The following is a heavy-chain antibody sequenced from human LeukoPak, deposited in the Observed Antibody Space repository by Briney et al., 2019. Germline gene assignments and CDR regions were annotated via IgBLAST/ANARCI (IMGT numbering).Heavy chain of an antibody. J-gene: IGHJ6*03. V-gene: IGHV3-33*06. CDR3: AKAPRAFHYYMDV. D-gene: IGHD2/OR15-2a*01. CDR1: GFTFNSYG. CDR2: IWYDGSNK. Sequence: GRSLRLSCAASGFTFNSYGMHWVRQAPGKGLEWVAVIWYDGSNKYYADSVKGRFTISRDNSKNTLYLQMNSLRAEDTAVYYCAKAPRAFHYYMDVWGKGTTVTVSS.